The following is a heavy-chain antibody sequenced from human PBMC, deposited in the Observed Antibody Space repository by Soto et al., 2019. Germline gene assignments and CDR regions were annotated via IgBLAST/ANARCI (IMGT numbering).Heavy chain of an antibody. Sequence: QVQLVQSGAEVKKPGASVKVSCKASGYTFTGYYMHWVRQAPGQGLEWMGWINPNSGGTNYAQKFQGWVTMTRDTSISTAYMELSRLRSDDTAVYYCASTRCSGGSCYSFHYWGQGTLVTVSS. CDR3: ASTRCSGGSCYSFHY. V-gene: IGHV1-2*04. CDR1: GYTFTGYY. J-gene: IGHJ4*02. CDR2: INPNSGGT. D-gene: IGHD2-15*01.